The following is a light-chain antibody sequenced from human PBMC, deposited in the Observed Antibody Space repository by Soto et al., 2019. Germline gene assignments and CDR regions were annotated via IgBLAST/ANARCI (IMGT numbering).Light chain of an antibody. CDR1: SSNIGANYD. Sequence: QSVLTQPPSVSGAPGQRVTISCTGSSSNIGANYDVHWYQQLPGTAPKLLIYGNSNRPSGVSDRFSGFKSGTSASLAITGLQAEDEADYFCQSYDSSLGVSVFGGGTKLTVL. CDR3: QSYDSSLGVSV. J-gene: IGLJ3*02. V-gene: IGLV1-40*01. CDR2: GNS.